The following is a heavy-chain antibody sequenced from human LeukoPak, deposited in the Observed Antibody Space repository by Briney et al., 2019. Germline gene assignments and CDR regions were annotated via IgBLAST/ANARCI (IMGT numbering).Heavy chain of an antibody. D-gene: IGHD3-22*01. CDR1: GFTFSSYP. CDR2: ISYDGSEK. Sequence: QPGRSLRLSCAASGFTFSSYPMHWVRQAPGKGLEWVAVISYDGSEKHYADPVKGRFTISRDNSKNTLYLQMNSLRAEDTAVYYCAREGSSGYYPSWGQGILVTVSS. V-gene: IGHV3-30-3*01. CDR3: AREGSSGYYPS. J-gene: IGHJ4*02.